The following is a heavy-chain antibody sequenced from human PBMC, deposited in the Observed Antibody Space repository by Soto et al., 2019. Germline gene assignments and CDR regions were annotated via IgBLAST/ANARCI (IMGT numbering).Heavy chain of an antibody. D-gene: IGHD3-10*01. Sequence: EVPLLESGGGLVQPGGSLRLSCAASGFIFSSYAMSWVRQAPGKGLEWVSSISYSGGSTYYADSVKGRFTISRDNSKNTLYVQMNSLRAEDTAVYYCAKVGRITYENYWGQGTLVTVSS. CDR3: AKVGRITYENY. CDR2: ISYSGGST. J-gene: IGHJ4*02. CDR1: GFIFSSYA. V-gene: IGHV3-23*01.